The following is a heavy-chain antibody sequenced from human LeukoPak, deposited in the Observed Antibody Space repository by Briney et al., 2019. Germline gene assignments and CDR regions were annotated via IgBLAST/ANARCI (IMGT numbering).Heavy chain of an antibody. CDR1: GGSISSSSYY. Sequence: PSETLSLTCTVSGGSISSSSYYWGWIRQPPGKGLEWIGSIYYSGSTYYNPSLKSRVTISVDTSKNQFSLKLSSVTAADTAVYYCARILRFLEWSGPYYFDYWGQGTLVTVSS. J-gene: IGHJ4*02. CDR3: ARILRFLEWSGPYYFDY. V-gene: IGHV4-39*07. CDR2: IYYSGST. D-gene: IGHD3-3*01.